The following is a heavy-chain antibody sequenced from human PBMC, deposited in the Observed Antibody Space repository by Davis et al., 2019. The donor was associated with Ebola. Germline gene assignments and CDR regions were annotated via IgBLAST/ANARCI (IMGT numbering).Heavy chain of an antibody. Sequence: PGGSLRLSCAASGFTFSSYWMSWVRQAPGKGLEWVSAISGSGGSTYHADSVKGRFTISRDNSKNTLYLQMNSLRAEDTAVYYCAKDTSNYYDSSGYDYWGQGTLVTVSS. CDR1: GFTFSSYW. D-gene: IGHD3-22*01. CDR2: ISGSGGST. J-gene: IGHJ4*02. CDR3: AKDTSNYYDSSGYDY. V-gene: IGHV3-23*01.